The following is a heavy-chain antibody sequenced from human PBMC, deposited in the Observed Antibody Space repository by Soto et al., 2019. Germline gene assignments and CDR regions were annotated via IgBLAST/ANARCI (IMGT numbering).Heavy chain of an antibody. CDR1: GFTFSSYW. CDR2: INSDGSST. J-gene: IGHJ4*02. Sequence: PGGSLRLSCAASGFTFSSYWMHWVRQAPGKGLVWVSRINSDGSSTSYADSVKGRFTISRDNAKNTLYLQMNSLRAEDTAVYYCARGAQDAGGTGLFDYWGQGTLVTVSS. D-gene: IGHD2-15*01. CDR3: ARGAQDAGGTGLFDY. V-gene: IGHV3-74*01.